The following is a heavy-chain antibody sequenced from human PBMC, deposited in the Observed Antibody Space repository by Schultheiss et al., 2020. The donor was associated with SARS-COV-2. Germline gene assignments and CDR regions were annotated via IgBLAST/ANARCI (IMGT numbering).Heavy chain of an antibody. CDR3: ARGFGSTSYYRCGD. J-gene: IGHJ4*02. V-gene: IGHV3-53*05. CDR2: IYSGGST. CDR1: GFTVSSNY. Sequence: GGSLRLSCAASGFTVSSNYMSWVRQAPGKGLEWVSVIYSGGSTYYADSVKGRFTISRDNSKNTLNLQMHSLTSKDTAVYYCARGFGSTSYYRCGDWGQGTLVTVSS. D-gene: IGHD2-2*01.